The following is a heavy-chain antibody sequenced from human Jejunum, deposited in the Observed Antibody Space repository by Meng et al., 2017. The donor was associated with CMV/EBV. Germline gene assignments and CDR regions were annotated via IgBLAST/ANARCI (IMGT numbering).Heavy chain of an antibody. V-gene: IGHV3-7*01. CDR3: GDPPSDY. CDR2: INQDGSEK. J-gene: IGHJ4*01. Sequence: LKISCAASGFPFNRFCMTWVRQAPGKGLEWVANINQDGSEKNYVDSVKGRFTISRDNAENSLYLQMNSLGAEDTAVYYCGDPPSDYWGHGTKVTVSS. CDR1: GFPFNRFC.